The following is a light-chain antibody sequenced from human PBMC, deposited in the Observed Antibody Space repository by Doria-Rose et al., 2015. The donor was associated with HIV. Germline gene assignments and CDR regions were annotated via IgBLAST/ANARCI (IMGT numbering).Light chain of an antibody. CDR1: QSISSW. CDR2: KAS. V-gene: IGKV1-5*03. Sequence: IRMTQSPSTLAASEGDRVTITCRASQSISSWLDWDQQKPGKAPKLLIYKASSLESWVPSRFSGSGSGTEFTLTISSPQPDDFATYNCQQNNSYPWTFGQGTKVEIK. CDR3: QQNNSYPWT. J-gene: IGKJ1*01.